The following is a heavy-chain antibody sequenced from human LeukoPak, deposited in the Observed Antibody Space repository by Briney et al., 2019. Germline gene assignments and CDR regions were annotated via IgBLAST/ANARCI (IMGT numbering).Heavy chain of an antibody. D-gene: IGHD3-3*01. V-gene: IGHV3-21*01. CDR3: ARDSITYYDFWSGYFYYMDV. J-gene: IGHJ6*03. Sequence: GGSLRLSCAASGFTFSSYSMNWVRQAPGKGLEWVSSISSSSSYIYYADSVKGRFTISRDNARNSLYLQMNSLRAEDTAVYYCARDSITYYDFWSGYFYYMDVWGKGTTVTVSS. CDR1: GFTFSSYS. CDR2: ISSSSSYI.